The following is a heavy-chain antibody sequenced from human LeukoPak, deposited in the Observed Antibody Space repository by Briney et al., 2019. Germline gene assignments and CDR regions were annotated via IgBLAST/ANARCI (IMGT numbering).Heavy chain of an antibody. V-gene: IGHV3-7*01. CDR1: GFTFSRYW. J-gene: IGHJ4*02. CDR3: ARDPAAMDV. Sequence: GGSLRLSCAASGFTFSRYWMSWVRQAPGKGLEWVANIKEDGSEQAYVDSVKGRFTISRDNAKNSLYLQMKSLRAEDTAVYYCARDPAAMDVWGQGTLVTVSS. CDR2: IKEDGSEQ. D-gene: IGHD2-2*01.